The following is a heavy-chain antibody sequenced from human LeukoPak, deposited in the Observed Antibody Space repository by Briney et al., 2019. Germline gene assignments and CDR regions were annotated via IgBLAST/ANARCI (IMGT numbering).Heavy chain of an antibody. V-gene: IGHV1-2*06. J-gene: IGHJ6*02. CDR3: ARERGNTVLMVLDYGMDV. D-gene: IGHD2-8*01. Sequence: ASVKVSCKASGYTFTGYYMHWVRQAPGQGLEWMGRINPNSGGTNYAQKFQGRVTMTRDTSISTAYMELSRLRSDDTAVYYCARERGNTVLMVLDYGMDVWGQGTTVTVSS. CDR1: GYTFTGYY. CDR2: INPNSGGT.